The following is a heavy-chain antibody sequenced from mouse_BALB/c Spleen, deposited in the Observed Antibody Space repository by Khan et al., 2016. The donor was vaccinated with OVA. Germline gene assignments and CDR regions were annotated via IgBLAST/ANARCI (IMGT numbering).Heavy chain of an antibody. V-gene: IGHV5-6*01. CDR3: AGQPGYYGSRSYFDD. J-gene: IGHJ2*01. CDR1: GFTFSSYG. CDR2: ISSGGSYI. D-gene: IGHD1-1*01. Sequence: EVELVESGGDLVKPGGSLKLSCAASGFTFSSYGMSWVRQTPDKRLEWVATISSGGSYIYYPDSVKGRFTLSRDNVKNNLYLQMSSLRSEDTAMYYFAGQPGYYGSRSYFDDWGQGTTLTVSS.